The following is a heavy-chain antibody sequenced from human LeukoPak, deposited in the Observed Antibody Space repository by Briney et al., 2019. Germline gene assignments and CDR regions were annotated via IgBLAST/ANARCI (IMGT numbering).Heavy chain of an antibody. CDR3: ARHGSGSYYNVIRSFWSNWFDP. CDR1: GGSFSGYY. Sequence: PSETLSLTCAVYGGSFSGYYWSWIRQPPGKGLEWIGEINHSGSTNYNPSLKSRVTISVDTSKNQFSPKLSSVTAADTAMYYCARHGSGSYYNVIRSFWSNWFDPWGQGTLVTVSS. D-gene: IGHD3-10*01. CDR2: INHSGST. J-gene: IGHJ5*02. V-gene: IGHV4-34*01.